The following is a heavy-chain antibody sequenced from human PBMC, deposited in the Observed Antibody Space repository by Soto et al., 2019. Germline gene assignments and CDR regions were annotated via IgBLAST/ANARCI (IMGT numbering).Heavy chain of an antibody. Sequence: PWGSLLLSCAACAFNFSSYGMRWVRQAPGNGLERVAVISYDGSNKYYADSVKGRFTISRDNSKNTLYLQMNSLRAEDTAVYYCAKGMRYYYDSSGYPTPLIHYWGQGTLVTGSS. D-gene: IGHD3-22*01. CDR3: AKGMRYYYDSSGYPTPLIHY. V-gene: IGHV3-30*18. CDR1: AFNFSSYG. J-gene: IGHJ4*02. CDR2: ISYDGSNK.